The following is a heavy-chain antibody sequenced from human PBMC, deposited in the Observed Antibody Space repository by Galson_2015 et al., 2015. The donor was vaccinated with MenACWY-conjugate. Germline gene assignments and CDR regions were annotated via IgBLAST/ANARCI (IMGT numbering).Heavy chain of an antibody. D-gene: IGHD5-18*01. CDR2: ISKSGSPI. J-gene: IGHJ6*03. CDR3: ARVGTWIHQYFYYMDV. Sequence: SLRLSCAASGFSFSTSGMSWVRQAPGTGLEWLSYISKSGSPIYYADSVKGRFTISRDNIKKSLFLEMNSLRAGDTGVYYCARVGTWIHQYFYYMDVWGKGTTVTVSS. V-gene: IGHV3-48*03. CDR1: GFSFSTSG.